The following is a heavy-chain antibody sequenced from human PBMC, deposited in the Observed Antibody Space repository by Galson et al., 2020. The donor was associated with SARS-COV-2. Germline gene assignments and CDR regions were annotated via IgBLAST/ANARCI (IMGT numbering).Heavy chain of an antibody. CDR2: INPNGSI. J-gene: IGHJ4*02. CDR3: ARGGRDVTMMLRSVTSASYYFDY. CDR1: GGSFSGYS. V-gene: IGHV4-34*01. D-gene: IGHD3-22*01. Sequence: ASETLSLTCAVYGGSFSGYSWGWIRQPPGKGLEWIGVINPNGSINYNPSLPSRVTISKDTSKNQFSRRLRSVTAPDSYMYFCARGGRDVTMMLRSVTSASYYFDYWGQGSLVTVSS.